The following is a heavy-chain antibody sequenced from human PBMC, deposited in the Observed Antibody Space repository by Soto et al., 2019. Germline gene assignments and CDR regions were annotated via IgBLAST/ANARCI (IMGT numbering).Heavy chain of an antibody. J-gene: IGHJ4*02. CDR1: WITVSSYY. CDR3: ARIPYDNSGTIFDY. V-gene: IGHV3-53*01. Sequence: AGSLRLSCAVSWITVSSYYMSWVRQAAGKGLEWVSVIYAGTITYYADSVKGRFTIYRDNPKNTLNLEMNSLRVEDTAVYYCARIPYDNSGTIFDYWGQGTLVTVLL. CDR2: IYAGTIT. D-gene: IGHD3-22*01.